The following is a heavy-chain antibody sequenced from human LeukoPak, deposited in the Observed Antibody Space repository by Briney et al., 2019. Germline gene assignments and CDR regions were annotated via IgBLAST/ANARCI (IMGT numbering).Heavy chain of an antibody. CDR1: GGTFSSYA. CDR3: ARCLSPPSGYYYYYMDV. J-gene: IGHJ6*03. D-gene: IGHD6-25*01. CDR2: IFPIFGTA. Sequence: GASVKVSCKASGGTFSSYAISWVRQAPGQGLEWMGGIFPIFGTANYAQKFQGRVTITAADSTSTSYMELSSLRSKVTAVYSCARCLSPPSGYYYYYMDVWGKGTTVTVSS. V-gene: IGHV1-69*13.